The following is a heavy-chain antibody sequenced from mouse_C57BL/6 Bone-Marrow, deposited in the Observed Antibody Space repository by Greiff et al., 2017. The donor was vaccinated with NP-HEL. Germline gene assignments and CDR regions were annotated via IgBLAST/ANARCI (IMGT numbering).Heavy chain of an antibody. CDR2: IYPRSGNT. CDR3: DDYRFAY. D-gene: IGHD2-4*01. CDR1: GYTFTSYG. J-gene: IGHJ3*01. V-gene: IGHV1-81*01. Sequence: QVQLKESGAELARPGASVKLSCKASGYTFTSYGISWVKQRTGQGLEWIGEIYPRSGNTYYNEKFKGKATLTADKSSSTAYMELRSLTSEDSAGYFCDDYRFAYWGQGTLVTVSA.